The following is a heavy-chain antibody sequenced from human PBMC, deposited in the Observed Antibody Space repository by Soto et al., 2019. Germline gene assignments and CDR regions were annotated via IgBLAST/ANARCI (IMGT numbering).Heavy chain of an antibody. J-gene: IGHJ6*02. Sequence: GGSLRLSCAASGFTFRSYDMHWVRQVTGKGLEWVSAIDTAGDTYYPGSVKGRFTISRENAKNSLYLQMNSLTAGDTAVYYCARSSPDHQNIVIVPVASTGMDVWGQGTTVTVSS. D-gene: IGHD2-2*01. CDR3: ARSSPDHQNIVIVPVASTGMDV. CDR2: IDTAGDT. CDR1: GFTFRSYD. V-gene: IGHV3-13*01.